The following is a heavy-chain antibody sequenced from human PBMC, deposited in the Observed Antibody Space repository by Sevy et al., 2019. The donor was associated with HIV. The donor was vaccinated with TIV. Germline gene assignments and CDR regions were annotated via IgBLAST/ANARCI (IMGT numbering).Heavy chain of an antibody. CDR2: IYYSGST. J-gene: IGHJ6*02. Sequence: SETLSLTCTVSGGSISSYYWSWIRQPPGMGLEWIGYIYYSGSTNYNPSLKSRVTISVDTSKNQFSLKLTSVTAADTAVYYCARISTTVTTHYYYYYGMDVWGQRTTVTVSS. D-gene: IGHD4-17*01. CDR3: ARISTTVTTHYYYYYGMDV. CDR1: GGSISSYY. V-gene: IGHV4-59*01.